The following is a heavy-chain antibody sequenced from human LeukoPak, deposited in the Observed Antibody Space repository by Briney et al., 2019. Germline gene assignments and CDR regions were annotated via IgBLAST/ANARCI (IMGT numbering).Heavy chain of an antibody. Sequence: GGSLRLSCAASGFIFSSHGMNWVRQAPGKGLEWVSGISPSGDITYYADSVKGRFTISRDNSKNTVYLQMDSLRFEDAAVYYCAKDGTLWLPLPYDYWGQGTLVTVSS. D-gene: IGHD5-18*01. CDR1: GFIFSSHG. CDR2: ISPSGDIT. CDR3: AKDGTLWLPLPYDY. V-gene: IGHV3-23*01. J-gene: IGHJ4*02.